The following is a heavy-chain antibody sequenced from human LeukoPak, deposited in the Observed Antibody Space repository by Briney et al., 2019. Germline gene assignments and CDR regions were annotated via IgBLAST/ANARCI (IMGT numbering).Heavy chain of an antibody. V-gene: IGHV1-8*03. CDR3: ARVATTVTSYYYYYYMDV. CDR2: MNPNSGNT. CDR1: GYTFTGYD. D-gene: IGHD4-17*01. Sequence: ASVKVSCKASGYTFTGYDINWVRQATGQGLEWMGWMNPNSGNTGYAQKFQGRVTITRNTSISTAYMELSSLRSEDTAVYYCARVATTVTSYYYYYYMDVWGKGTTVTVSS. J-gene: IGHJ6*03.